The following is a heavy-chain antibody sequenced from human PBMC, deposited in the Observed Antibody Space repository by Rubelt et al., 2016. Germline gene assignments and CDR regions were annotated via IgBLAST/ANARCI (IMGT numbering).Heavy chain of an antibody. CDR3: ARSLSSLSRYYFDS. J-gene: IGHJ4*02. CDR2: IYYSGST. Sequence: QVRLQESGPGLVKPSETLSLTCTVSGGYISTYYWSWIRQPPGKGLKWIGYIYYSGSTDYNPSLMSRVTISIDTSKSQFSLKLSSVTAADTAVYYCARSLSSLSRYYFDSWGQGTLVTVSS. D-gene: IGHD3-16*02. CDR1: GGYISTYY. V-gene: IGHV4-59*01.